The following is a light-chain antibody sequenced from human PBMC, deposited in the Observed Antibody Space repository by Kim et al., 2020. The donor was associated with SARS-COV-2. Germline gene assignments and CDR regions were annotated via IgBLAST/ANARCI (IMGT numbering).Light chain of an antibody. CDR3: QQSYSSPLT. CDR1: QTISSY. CDR2: VAS. V-gene: IGKV1-39*01. J-gene: IGKJ4*01. Sequence: SASVGDRVTITCRASQTISSYLNWYQQKPGKAPKLLINVASSLQSGVPSRFSGSGSGTDFTLTISSLQPEDFATYYCQQSYSSPLTFGGGTKLEI.